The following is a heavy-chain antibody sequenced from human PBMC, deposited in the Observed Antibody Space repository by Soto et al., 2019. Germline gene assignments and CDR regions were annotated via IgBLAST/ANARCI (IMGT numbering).Heavy chain of an antibody. V-gene: IGHV4-34*01. CDR2: INHSGST. D-gene: IGHD3-9*01. J-gene: IGHJ6*03. Sequence: SETLSLTCAVYGGSFSGYYWSWIRQPPGKGLEWIGEINHSGSTNYNPSLKSRVTISVDTSKNQFSLKLSSVTAADTAVYYCARNLGDILTGYKNYYYYYYMDVWGKGTTVTVSS. CDR3: ARNLGDILTGYKNYYYYYYMDV. CDR1: GGSFSGYY.